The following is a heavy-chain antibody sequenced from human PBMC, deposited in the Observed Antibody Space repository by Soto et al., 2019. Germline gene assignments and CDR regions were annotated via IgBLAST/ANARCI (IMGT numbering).Heavy chain of an antibody. CDR2: ISSSGSTI. CDR1: GFTFSDYY. CDR3: ARREGWVPALPQNWFDP. V-gene: IGHV3-11*01. D-gene: IGHD2-2*01. Sequence: GGSLRLSCAASGFTFSDYYMSWIRQAPGKGLEWVSYISSSGSTIYYADSVKGRFTISRDNAKNSLYLQMNSLRAEDTAVYYCARREGWVPALPQNWFDPWGQGTLVTVSS. J-gene: IGHJ5*02.